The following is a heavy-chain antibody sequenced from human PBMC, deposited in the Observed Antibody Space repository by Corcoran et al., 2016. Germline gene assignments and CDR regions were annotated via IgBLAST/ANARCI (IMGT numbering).Heavy chain of an antibody. D-gene: IGHD1-1*01. CDR3: ARDGPGAPGTTHALDI. Sequence: QVQLVQSGAVVNKPGASVEVSCKASGYTFTSYFMHWVRQAPGQGLEWMGMINPSVGGTSYAQKFQGRVTMTRDTSTSTVYMELSSLRSEDTAVYYCARDGPGAPGTTHALDIWGQGTMVTVSS. J-gene: IGHJ3*02. CDR2: INPSVGGT. V-gene: IGHV1-46*01. CDR1: GYTFTSYF.